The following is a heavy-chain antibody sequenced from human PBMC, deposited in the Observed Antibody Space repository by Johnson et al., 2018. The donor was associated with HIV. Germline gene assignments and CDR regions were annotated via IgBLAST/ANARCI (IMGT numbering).Heavy chain of an antibody. CDR2: ISYDGSNK. Sequence: QVQLVESGGGLVKPGGSLRLSCAASGFTFSSYGMHWVRQAPGKGLEWVAVISYDGSNKYYADSVKGRFTISRDNSKNTLYLQMNSLRAEDTAVYYCARGGGVAARHDAFDIWGQGTMVTVSS. D-gene: IGHD6-6*01. CDR1: GFTFSSYG. J-gene: IGHJ3*02. CDR3: ARGGGVAARHDAFDI. V-gene: IGHV3-30*03.